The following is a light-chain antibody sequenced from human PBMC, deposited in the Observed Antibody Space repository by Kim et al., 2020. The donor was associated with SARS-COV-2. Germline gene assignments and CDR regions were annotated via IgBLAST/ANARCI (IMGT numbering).Light chain of an antibody. J-gene: IGKJ1*01. Sequence: TPGERAALSCRASQSVSSNLAWYQQKPGQAPRLLIYGASTRATGIPARFSGSGSGTEFTLTISSLQSEDFAVYYCKQYNNRPPMTFGQGTKVDIK. CDR3: KQYNNRPPMT. CDR2: GAS. V-gene: IGKV3-15*01. CDR1: QSVSSN.